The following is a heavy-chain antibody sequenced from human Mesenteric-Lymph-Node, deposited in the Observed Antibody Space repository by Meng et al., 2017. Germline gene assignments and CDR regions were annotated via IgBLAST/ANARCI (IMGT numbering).Heavy chain of an antibody. V-gene: IGHV1-18*01. D-gene: IGHD1-26*01. CDR1: GYTFTSYG. CDR2: ISGYNGNT. CDR3: ARSPWDY. Sequence: QVQLVQSGAEVKKPGALVKFYCKASGYTFTSYGISWVRQAPGQGLEWMGWISGYNGNTNYAQKLQGRVTISRDTVANIVYMELTGLRSEDTAMYYCARSPWDYWGQGTLVTVSS. J-gene: IGHJ4*02.